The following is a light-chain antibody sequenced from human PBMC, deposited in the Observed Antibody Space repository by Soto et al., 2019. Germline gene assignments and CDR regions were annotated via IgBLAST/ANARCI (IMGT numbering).Light chain of an antibody. CDR3: QQYNTYALT. CDR2: KAS. Sequence: DIQMTQSPSTLSASVGDRVTITCRASQSISTWLAWYQRKPGKAPNLLIYKASSLESGVPSRFIGSGSGTEFTLTISSLQPDEFATYCCQQYNTYALTFGQGTKV. J-gene: IGKJ1*01. CDR1: QSISTW. V-gene: IGKV1-5*03.